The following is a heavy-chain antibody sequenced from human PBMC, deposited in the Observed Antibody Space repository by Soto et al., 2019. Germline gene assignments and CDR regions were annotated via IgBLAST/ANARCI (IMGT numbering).Heavy chain of an antibody. CDR1: GGSISSYY. J-gene: IGHJ4*02. Sequence: SETLSLTCTVSGGSISSYYWSWIRQPPGKGLEWIGYIYYSGSTNYNPSLKSRVTISVDTSKNQFSLKLSSVTAADTAVYYCARSQWDLITFDYWGQGTLVTVSS. CDR3: ARSQWDLITFDY. V-gene: IGHV4-59*01. CDR2: IYYSGST. D-gene: IGHD1-26*01.